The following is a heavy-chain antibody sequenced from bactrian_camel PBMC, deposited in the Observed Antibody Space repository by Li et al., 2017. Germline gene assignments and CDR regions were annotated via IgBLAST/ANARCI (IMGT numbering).Heavy chain of an antibody. CDR3: AADLDYSCSNGYCFDTCLKHY. V-gene: IGHV3S6*01. CDR1: GFTFSRYE. Sequence: HVQLVESGGGSVQAGGSLRLSCAASGFTFSRYEMSWVRQAPGKGLEWVSNIYSDGMQTYYADSVKGRFTIYRDTAKDLVYSQMNGLKPEDTAMYYCAADLDYSCSNGYCFDTCLKHYWGQWTQVTVS. D-gene: IGHD3*01. J-gene: IGHJ4*01. CDR2: IYSDGMQT.